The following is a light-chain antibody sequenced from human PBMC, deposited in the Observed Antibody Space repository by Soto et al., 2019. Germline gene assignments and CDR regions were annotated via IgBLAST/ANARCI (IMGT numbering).Light chain of an antibody. Sequence: EIVLTQSPATVSLSPGERATLSCRASQSVSSYLAWYQQKPGQAPRLLIYDASNRATGIPARFSGSGSGTDFTLTISSLEPEDFAVYYCQQRSNWLGTFGGGTKVEIK. J-gene: IGKJ4*01. CDR2: DAS. V-gene: IGKV3-11*01. CDR3: QQRSNWLGT. CDR1: QSVSSY.